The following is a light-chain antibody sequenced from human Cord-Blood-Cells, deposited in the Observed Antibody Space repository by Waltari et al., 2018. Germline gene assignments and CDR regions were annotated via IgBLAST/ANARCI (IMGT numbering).Light chain of an antibody. J-gene: IGLJ2*01. CDR3: SSYAGSNNYVV. CDR1: SSDAGGYNY. Sequence: QPALTQPPSASGSPGHSVTISCTGTSSDAGGYNYVSWYQQHPGKAPKLMIYEVSKRPSGVPDRFSGSKSGNTASLTVSGLQAEDEADYYCSSYAGSNNYVVFGGGTKLTVL. CDR2: EVS. V-gene: IGLV2-8*01.